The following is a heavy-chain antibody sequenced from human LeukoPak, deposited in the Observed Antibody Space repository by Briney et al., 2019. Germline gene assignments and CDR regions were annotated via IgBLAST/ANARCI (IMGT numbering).Heavy chain of an antibody. V-gene: IGHV4-61*01. CDR1: GYSISSGYY. J-gene: IGHJ4*02. CDR2: IYYSGST. D-gene: IGHD6-19*01. CDR3: ARVGSSGWSQKYYFDY. Sequence: SETLSLTCAVSGYSISSGYYWGWIRQPPGKGLEWIGYIYYSGSTNYNPSLKSRVTISVDTSKNQFSLKLSSVTAADTAVYYCARVGSSGWSQKYYFDYWGQGTLVTVSS.